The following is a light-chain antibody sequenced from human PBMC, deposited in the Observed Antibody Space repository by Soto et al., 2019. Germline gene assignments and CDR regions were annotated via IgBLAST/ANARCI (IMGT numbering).Light chain of an antibody. Sequence: QSVLTQPPSVSGDPGQRVTISCTGSSSNIGAGYDVHWYQQLPGTAPKLLIDGNSNRPSGVPDRFSGSKSGTSASLAITGLQAEDEAEYYCQSYDNSLSGSRVFGGGTQLTVL. V-gene: IGLV1-40*01. CDR1: SSNIGAGYD. CDR2: GNS. J-gene: IGLJ2*01. CDR3: QSYDNSLSGSRV.